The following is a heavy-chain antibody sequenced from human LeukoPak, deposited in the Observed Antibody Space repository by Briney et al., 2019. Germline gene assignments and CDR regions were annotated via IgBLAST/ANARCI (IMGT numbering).Heavy chain of an antibody. D-gene: IGHD5-24*01. Sequence: ASVKVSCKTSGYTFTTYVISWVRQAPGQGLEWMGWISVNNGNTNYAQNLQGRVTMTTDTSTSTAYMELSSLRSEDTAVYYCARGRKDGYNYWFDPWGQGTLVTVSS. CDR3: ARGRKDGYNYWFDP. CDR2: ISVNNGNT. CDR1: GYTFTTYV. J-gene: IGHJ5*02. V-gene: IGHV1-18*01.